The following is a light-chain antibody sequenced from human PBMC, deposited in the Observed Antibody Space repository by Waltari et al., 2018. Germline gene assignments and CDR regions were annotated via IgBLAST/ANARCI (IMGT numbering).Light chain of an antibody. CDR3: SSYAGSDNLI. Sequence: QSALTQPPSASGSPGQSVTISCTGTSTDVGVYNYVSWYQQHPGKAPKLMFYEVSKRPSGGPDRFSGSKSGNTASLTVSGLQAEDEADYYCSSYAGSDNLIFGGGTKLTVL. CDR2: EVS. CDR1: STDVGVYNY. V-gene: IGLV2-8*01. J-gene: IGLJ2*01.